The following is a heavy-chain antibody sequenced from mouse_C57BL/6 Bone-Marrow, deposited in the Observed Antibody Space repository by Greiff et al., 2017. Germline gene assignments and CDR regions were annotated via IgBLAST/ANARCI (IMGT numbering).Heavy chain of an antibody. Sequence: QVQLQQPGAELVKPGASVKMSCKASVYTFTSYWITWVKQRPGQGLEWIGDIYPGSGSTNYNEKFKSKATLTVDTSSSTAYMQLSSLTSEDSAVYYCARGGNYDYYAMDYWGQGTSVTVSS. CDR2: IYPGSGST. CDR1: VYTFTSYW. J-gene: IGHJ4*01. CDR3: ARGGNYDYYAMDY. D-gene: IGHD2-1*01. V-gene: IGHV1-55*01.